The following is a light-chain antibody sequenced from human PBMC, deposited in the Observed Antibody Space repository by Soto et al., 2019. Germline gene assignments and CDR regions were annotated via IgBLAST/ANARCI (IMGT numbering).Light chain of an antibody. J-gene: IGKJ4*01. CDR2: DAS. V-gene: IGKV3-11*01. CDR3: QQRSKWPLT. Sequence: EIVLTQSPATLSLSPGERATLSCRASQSISSYLGWYQQKPGQAPRLLIYDASNRAASIPARFSGSGSGTDFTLTISSLEPDDFAVYYCQQRSKWPLTFGGGTKVEIK. CDR1: QSISSY.